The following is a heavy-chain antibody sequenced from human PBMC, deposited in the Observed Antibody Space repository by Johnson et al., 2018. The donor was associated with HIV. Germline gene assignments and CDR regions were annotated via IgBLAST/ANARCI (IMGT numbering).Heavy chain of an antibody. J-gene: IGHJ3*02. Sequence: QVQLVESGGGLIHPGGSLRLSCVASGFTFSDYYMSWIRQAPGKGLEWVSYISSSGSTIYYADSVKGRFTISRDNAKNSLYLQMNSLRAEDTAVYYCAREKGYFDWQVPDAFDIWGQGTMVTVSS. CDR3: AREKGYFDWQVPDAFDI. CDR2: ISSSGSTI. CDR1: GFTFSDYY. D-gene: IGHD3-9*01. V-gene: IGHV3-11*04.